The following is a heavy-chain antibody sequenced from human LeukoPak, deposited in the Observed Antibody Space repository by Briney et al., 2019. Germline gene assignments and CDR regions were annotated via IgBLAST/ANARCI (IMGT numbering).Heavy chain of an antibody. D-gene: IGHD2-15*01. CDR1: GDSISRSY. V-gene: IGHV4-59*01. J-gene: IGHJ4*02. Sequence: PSETLSLTCTVSGDSISRSYWSWIRQPPGKGLEWIGYIYDSQTTNYNPSLKSRVYMSIDMSKNQFSLRLTSVTAADTAVYYCARGDTPRGYFSYWGQGTLVPVSS. CDR3: ARGDTPRGYFSY. CDR2: IYDSQTT.